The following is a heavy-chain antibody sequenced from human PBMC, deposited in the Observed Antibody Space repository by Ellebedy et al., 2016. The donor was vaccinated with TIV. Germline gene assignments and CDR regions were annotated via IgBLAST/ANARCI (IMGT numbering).Heavy chain of an antibody. V-gene: IGHV4-39*07. CDR3: ARAGGYSYGYNY. CDR1: GGSISSSSYY. Sequence: SETLSLXCTVSGGSISSSSYYWGWIRQPPGKGLEWIGSIYYSGSTYYNPSLKSRVTISVDTSKNQFSLKLSSVTAADTAVYYCARAGGYSYGYNYWGQGTLVTVSS. CDR2: IYYSGST. J-gene: IGHJ4*02. D-gene: IGHD5-18*01.